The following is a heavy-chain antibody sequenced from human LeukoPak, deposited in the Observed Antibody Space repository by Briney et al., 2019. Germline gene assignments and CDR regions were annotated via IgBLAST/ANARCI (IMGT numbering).Heavy chain of an antibody. V-gene: IGHV3-30-3*01. D-gene: IGHD5-24*01. CDR3: ARDKEMATITLGFDY. Sequence: HPGRSLRLSCAACGFTFSSYAMHWVRQAPGKGLEWVAVISYDGSNKYYADSVKGRFTISRDNSKNTLYLQMNSLRAEDTAVYYCARDKEMATITLGFDYWGQGTLVTVSS. CDR2: ISYDGSNK. CDR1: GFTFSSYA. J-gene: IGHJ4*02.